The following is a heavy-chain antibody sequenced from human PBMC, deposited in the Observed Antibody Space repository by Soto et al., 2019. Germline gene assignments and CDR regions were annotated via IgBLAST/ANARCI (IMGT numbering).Heavy chain of an antibody. J-gene: IGHJ6*02. CDR3: AKDPPWTVGPLAMDV. CDR2: FSGSGGNI. CDR1: GFTFSTHA. V-gene: IGHV3-23*01. D-gene: IGHD2-2*01. Sequence: GESLKISCVASGFTFSTHAMSWVRQAPGKGLEWVSTFSGSGGNIYYAESVKGRLTISRDDSKNTLYLQMNSLRVEDTAVYYCAKDPPWTVGPLAMDVWGQGTTVTVSS.